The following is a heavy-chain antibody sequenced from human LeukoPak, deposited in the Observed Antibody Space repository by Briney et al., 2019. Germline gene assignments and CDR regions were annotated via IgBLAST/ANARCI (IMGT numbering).Heavy chain of an antibody. CDR1: GLSVSSNY. CDR2: ISGSGGST. V-gene: IGHV3-23*01. D-gene: IGHD1-7*01. J-gene: IGHJ5*02. Sequence: GGSLRLSCGASGLSVSSNYMSSVRQAPGKGLEWVSAISGSGGSTYYADSVKGRFTVSGDNSKNTLYLQMNSLRAEDTAVYYCASYNWNYQYNWFDPWGQGTLVTVSS. CDR3: ASYNWNYQYNWFDP.